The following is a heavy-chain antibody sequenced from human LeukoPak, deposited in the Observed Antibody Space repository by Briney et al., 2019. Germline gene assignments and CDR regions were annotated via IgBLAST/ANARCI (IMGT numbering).Heavy chain of an antibody. Sequence: PGGSLRLSCAASGFNFRSFGMHWVRQAPGKGLEWVAVIGNHGNAKFYADPVKGRFTVSRDNSEDTLYLQMNRLKTEDTAVYYCANHVRSIVATIGYWGQGTLVTVSS. CDR2: IGNHGNAK. D-gene: IGHD5-12*01. CDR3: ANHVRSIVATIGY. V-gene: IGHV3-33*08. J-gene: IGHJ4*02. CDR1: GFNFRSFG.